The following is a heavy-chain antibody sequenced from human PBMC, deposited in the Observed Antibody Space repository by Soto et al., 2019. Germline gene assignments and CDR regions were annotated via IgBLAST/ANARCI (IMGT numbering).Heavy chain of an antibody. J-gene: IGHJ5*02. CDR3: AIRTYSTGWYHLDL. V-gene: IGHV3-23*01. CDR1: GFTFSGYG. CDR2: ISGGGPPT. Sequence: EVQMLESGGGLVQPGGSLRLSCTGSGFTFSGYGMSWVRQAPGKGLEWVSGISGGGPPTYYADSVRGRFTISRDNSKNPRYLQMNSLRAEDTAVYYCAIRTYSTGWYHLDLWGRGTLVTVSA. D-gene: IGHD6-13*01.